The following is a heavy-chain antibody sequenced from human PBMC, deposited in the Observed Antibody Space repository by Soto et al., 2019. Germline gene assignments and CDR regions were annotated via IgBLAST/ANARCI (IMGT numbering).Heavy chain of an antibody. Sequence: SQTLSLTCAISGDSVSSNSAAWNWIRQSPSRGLEWLGRTYYRSKWYNDYAVSVKSRITINPGTSKNQFSLQLNSVTPEDTAVYYCARGAVAGHYYYYGMDVWGQGTTVTVSS. CDR3: ARGAVAGHYYYYGMDV. J-gene: IGHJ6*02. CDR2: TYYRSKWYN. CDR1: GDSVSSNSAA. V-gene: IGHV6-1*01. D-gene: IGHD6-19*01.